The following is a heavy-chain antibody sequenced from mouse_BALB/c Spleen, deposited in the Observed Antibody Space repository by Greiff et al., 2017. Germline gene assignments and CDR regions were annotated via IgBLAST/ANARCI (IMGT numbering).Heavy chain of an antibody. CDR2: INPSTGYT. D-gene: IGHD2-3*01. V-gene: IGHV1-7*01. CDR1: GYTFTSYW. Sequence: QVHVKQSGAELAKPGASVKMSCKASGYTFTSYWMHWVKQRPGQGLEWIGYINPSTGYTEYNQKFKDKATLTADKSSSTAYMQLSSLTSEDSAVYYCARFFYDGYYVAYWGQGTLVTVSA. J-gene: IGHJ3*01. CDR3: ARFFYDGYYVAY.